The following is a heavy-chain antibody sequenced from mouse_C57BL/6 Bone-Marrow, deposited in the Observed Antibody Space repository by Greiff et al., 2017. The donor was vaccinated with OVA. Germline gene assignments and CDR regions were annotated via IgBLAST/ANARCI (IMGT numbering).Heavy chain of an antibody. CDR3: ARGIYDGYHDGPYYAMDY. Sequence: VKLQQPGAELVKPGASVKLSCKASGYTFTSYWMHWVKQRPGQGLEWIGMIHPNSGSTNYNEKFKSKATLTVDKSSSTAYMQLSSLTSEDSAVYYCARGIYDGYHDGPYYAMDYWGQGTSVTVSS. V-gene: IGHV1-64*01. D-gene: IGHD2-2*01. CDR1: GYTFTSYW. J-gene: IGHJ4*01. CDR2: IHPNSGST.